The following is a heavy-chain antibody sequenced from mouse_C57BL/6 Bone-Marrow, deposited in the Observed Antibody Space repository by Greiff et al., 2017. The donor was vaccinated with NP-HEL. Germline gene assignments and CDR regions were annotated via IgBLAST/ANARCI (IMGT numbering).Heavy chain of an antibody. Sequence: VQLKESGAELVRPGSSVKMSCKTSGYTFTSYGINWVKQRPGQGLEWIGYIYIGNGYTEYNEKFKGKATLTSDTSSSTAYMQLSSLTSEDSAICFCARDYSNYVWYFDVWGTGTTVTVSS. CDR2: IYIGNGYT. CDR3: ARDYSNYVWYFDV. V-gene: IGHV1-58*01. J-gene: IGHJ1*03. D-gene: IGHD2-5*01. CDR1: GYTFTSYG.